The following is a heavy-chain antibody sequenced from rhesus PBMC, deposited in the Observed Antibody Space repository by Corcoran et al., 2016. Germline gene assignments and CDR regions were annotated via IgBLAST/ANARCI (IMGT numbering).Heavy chain of an antibody. CDR3: AKTEREAFDF. Sequence: EVQLVESGGGWVQPGGSLRLSGAAPGFTSGNSDVIWIRQAPGKGLEWFSYISSGGSIYYSDSVKGRFTISSDNAKNTLYLQMSSLRVEDTAVYYCAKTEREAFDFWGQGLRVTVSS. V-gene: IGHV3S43*01. CDR1: GFTSGNSD. CDR2: ISSGGSI. J-gene: IGHJ3*01. D-gene: IGHD1-44*02.